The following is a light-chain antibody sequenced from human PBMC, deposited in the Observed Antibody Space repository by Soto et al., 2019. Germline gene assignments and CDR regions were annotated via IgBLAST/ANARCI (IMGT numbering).Light chain of an antibody. Sequence: IVLTQSPGTLSLSPGERSTLSCRASPSVSGRNVAWYPTKPGLAPRLLIYGASHKAVGVPDRFIVSGSGKDCTLTITRLEPEEGAVDYGHQLLTAPRTVGKGTKVDIK. V-gene: IGKV3-20*01. CDR3: HQLLTAPRT. CDR1: PSVSGRN. J-gene: IGKJ1*01. CDR2: GAS.